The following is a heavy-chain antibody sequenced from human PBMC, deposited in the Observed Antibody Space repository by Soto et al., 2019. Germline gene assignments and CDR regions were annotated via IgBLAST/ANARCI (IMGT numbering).Heavy chain of an antibody. J-gene: IGHJ6*02. CDR3: VRNWRYYGGDYYYGMDA. Sequence: ITLKESGPTLVKPTQTLTLTCTFSGFSLNTGGVGVGWVRQPRGKAMEWLALIYWDDDERYRPSLRSRLNITKDTINNQVVHTMTNMDPEDTATYYRVRNWRYYGGDYYYGMDAWGQGTTVTVSS. V-gene: IGHV2-5*02. CDR2: IYWDDDE. D-gene: IGHD3-10*01. CDR1: GFSLNTGGVG.